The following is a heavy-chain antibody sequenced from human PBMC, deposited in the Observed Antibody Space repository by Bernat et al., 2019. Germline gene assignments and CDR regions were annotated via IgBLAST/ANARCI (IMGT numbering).Heavy chain of an antibody. J-gene: IGHJ3*02. CDR3: AREDDGGAFDI. Sequence: QVQLVESGGGVVQPGRSLRLSCAASGFTFSSYAMHWVRQAPGKGLEWVAVISYDGSNKYYADSVKGRFTISRDKSKNTLYLQMNSLRAEDTAVYYCAREDDGGAFDIWGQGTMVTVSS. D-gene: IGHD1-1*01. CDR2: ISYDGSNK. CDR1: GFTFSSYA. V-gene: IGHV3-30-3*01.